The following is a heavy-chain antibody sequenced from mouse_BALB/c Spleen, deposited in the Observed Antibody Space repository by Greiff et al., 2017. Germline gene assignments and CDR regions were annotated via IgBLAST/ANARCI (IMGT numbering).Heavy chain of an antibody. CDR1: GFSLTGYG. CDR3: AREDYYGSSYWYFDV. Sequence: QVHVKQSGPGLVAPSQSLSITCTVSGFSLTGYGVNWVRQPPGKGLEWLGMIWGDGSTDYNSALKSRLSISKDNSKSQVFLKMNSLQTDDTARYYCAREDYYGSSYWYFDVWGAGTTVTVSS. V-gene: IGHV2-6-7*01. J-gene: IGHJ1*01. CDR2: IWGDGST. D-gene: IGHD1-1*01.